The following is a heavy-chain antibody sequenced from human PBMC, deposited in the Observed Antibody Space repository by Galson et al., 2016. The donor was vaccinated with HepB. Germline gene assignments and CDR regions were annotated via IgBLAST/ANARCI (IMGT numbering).Heavy chain of an antibody. V-gene: IGHV3-23*01. CDR3: AMNFLSGYGYGMDV. Sequence: SLRLSCAASGFTFYNYALTWVRQAPGKGLEWVSAISGDGGTTYYADSVKGRFTISRDYSKNTLYLQMNSLRAEDTAVYYCAMNFLSGYGYGMDVWGQGTLVTVSS. CDR1: GFTFYNYA. CDR2: ISGDGGTT. D-gene: IGHD3-3*01. J-gene: IGHJ6*02.